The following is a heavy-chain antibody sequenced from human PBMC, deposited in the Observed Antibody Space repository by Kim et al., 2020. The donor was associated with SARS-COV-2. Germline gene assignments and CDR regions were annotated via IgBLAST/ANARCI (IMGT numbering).Heavy chain of an antibody. CDR3: VKVDRAYYYNGMEV. CDR1: GFTFRTYG. J-gene: IGHJ6*01. V-gene: IGHV3-30*18. CDR2: ILHDARDQ. Sequence: GGSLRLSCVASGFTFRTYGMHWVRQAPGKGLEWVAVILHDARDQYYAASVKGRFTISRDNSKNTLYLQMNSLRPDDTAVYYCVKVDRAYYYNGMEVWGQGTTVTVSS.